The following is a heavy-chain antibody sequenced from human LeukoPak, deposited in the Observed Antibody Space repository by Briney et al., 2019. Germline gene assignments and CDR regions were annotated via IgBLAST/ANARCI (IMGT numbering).Heavy chain of an antibody. V-gene: IGHV4-59*01. Sequence: SETLSLTCTVSGGSISSYYWSWIRQPPGKGLEWIGYIYYSGSTNYNPSLKGRVTISVDTSKNQFSLKLSSVTAADTAVYYCARVPRTYSSGWSGALTGYFDYWGQGTLVTVSS. CDR1: GGSISSYY. CDR2: IYYSGST. J-gene: IGHJ4*02. D-gene: IGHD6-19*01. CDR3: ARVPRTYSSGWSGALTGYFDY.